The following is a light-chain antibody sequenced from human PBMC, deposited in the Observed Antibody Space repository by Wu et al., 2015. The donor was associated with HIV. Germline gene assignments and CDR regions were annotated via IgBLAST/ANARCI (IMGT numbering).Light chain of an antibody. J-gene: IGKJ1*01. Sequence: DIQMTQSPSSLSASVGDRVTITCRASQGISNFLAWYQQKPGKPPKVLIYAASTLQSGVPSRFSGSGSGTDFTLTISRLEPEDFAVYYCQQYGXSPRWTFGQGTKVEIK. CDR1: QGISNF. CDR3: QQYGXSPRWT. V-gene: IGKV1-27*01. CDR2: AAS.